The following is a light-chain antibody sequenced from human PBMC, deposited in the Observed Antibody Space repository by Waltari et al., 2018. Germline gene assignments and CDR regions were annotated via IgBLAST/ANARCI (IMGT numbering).Light chain of an antibody. CDR2: QDT. V-gene: IGLV3-1*01. Sequence: SYELTQPPSESVSPGQTASITCPGDKLGDKYACGYQQKQGHCPVLVIYQDTQRPSGIPERFSGSNAGNIATRTISGTQAMDEADYYGQAWDRSTVVVGGGTKLTVL. J-gene: IGLJ2*01. CDR1: KLGDKY. CDR3: QAWDRSTVV.